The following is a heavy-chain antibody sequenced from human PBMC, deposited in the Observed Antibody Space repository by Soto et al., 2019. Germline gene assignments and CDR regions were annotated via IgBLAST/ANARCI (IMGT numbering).Heavy chain of an antibody. CDR1: GYTFTGYY. CDR2: INPNSGGT. Sequence: ASVKVSCKASGYTFTGYYMHWVRQAPGQGLEWMGWINPNSGGTNYAQKFQGRVTMTRDTSISTAYMELSRLRSDDTAVYYCARDLADSSGSAFAFDIWGQGAMVTVSS. J-gene: IGHJ3*02. CDR3: ARDLADSSGSAFAFDI. D-gene: IGHD3-22*01. V-gene: IGHV1-2*02.